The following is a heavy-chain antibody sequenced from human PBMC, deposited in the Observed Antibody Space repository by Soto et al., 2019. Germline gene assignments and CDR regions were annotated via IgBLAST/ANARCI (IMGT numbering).Heavy chain of an antibody. CDR2: IIPIFGTA. CDR3: ARDHRYCSSTSCYSGYCYYGMDV. J-gene: IGHJ6*02. V-gene: IGHV1-69*13. CDR1: GGTFSSYA. D-gene: IGHD2-2*02. Sequence: SVKVSFKASGGTFSSYAISWLRQAPGQGLEWMGGIIPIFGTANYAQKFQGRVTITADESTSTAYMELSSLRSEDTAVYYCARDHRYCSSTSCYSGYCYYGMDVWGQGTTVTVSS.